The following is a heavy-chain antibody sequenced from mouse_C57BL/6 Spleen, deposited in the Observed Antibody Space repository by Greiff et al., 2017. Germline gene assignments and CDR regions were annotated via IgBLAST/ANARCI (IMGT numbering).Heavy chain of an antibody. V-gene: IGHV14-1*01. CDR1: GFNIKDYY. Sequence: VQLKQSGAELVRPGASVKLSCTASGFNIKDYYMHWVKQRPEQGLEWIGRIDPEGGDTEYDPKFQGKATMTADTSSNTAYLQLSSLTSEDTAVYYCTTIYYYGSDWYIDVWGTGTTVTVSS. D-gene: IGHD1-1*01. CDR3: TTIYYYGSDWYIDV. CDR2: IDPEGGDT. J-gene: IGHJ1*03.